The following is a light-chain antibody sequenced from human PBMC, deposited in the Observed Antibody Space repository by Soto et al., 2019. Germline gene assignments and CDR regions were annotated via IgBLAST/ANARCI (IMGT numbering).Light chain of an antibody. CDR3: QSYDSNLIALYV. CDR1: SSNIGAGYE. CDR2: GNT. V-gene: IGLV1-40*01. J-gene: IGLJ1*01. Sequence: QSVLTQPPSVSGAPGQRVTISCTGSSSNIGAGYEVHWFQQLPGTAPKLLIYGNTNRPSGVPDRFSGSKSDTSASLAITGLQSEDESDYYCQSYDSNLIALYVFGTGTEVPVL.